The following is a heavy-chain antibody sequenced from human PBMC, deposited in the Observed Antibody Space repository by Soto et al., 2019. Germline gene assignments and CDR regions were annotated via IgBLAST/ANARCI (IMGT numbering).Heavy chain of an antibody. V-gene: IGHV4-59*01. Sequence: ASETLSLTCTVSGDSINYYYWSWIRQPPGKGLEWIGYIYSRGSTNYTPSLKSRVTISVDTSKNQFSLKLSSVTAADTAVYYCASTEYHGGWYYDYVCGSYRNDPNWFDPWGQGTLVTVSS. CDR1: GDSINYYY. J-gene: IGHJ5*02. CDR3: ASTEYHGGWYYDYVCGSYRNDPNWFDP. CDR2: IYSRGST. D-gene: IGHD3-16*02.